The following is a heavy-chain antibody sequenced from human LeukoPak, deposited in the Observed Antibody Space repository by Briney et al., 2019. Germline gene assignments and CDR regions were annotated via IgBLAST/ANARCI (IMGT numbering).Heavy chain of an antibody. D-gene: IGHD1-26*01. CDR2: IYYSGST. J-gene: IGHJ3*02. CDR1: GGSISSYY. CDR3: ARGRYSGSYYFPLHAFDI. V-gene: IGHV4-59*12. Sequence: TASETLSLTCTVSGGSISSYYWSWIRQPPGKGLEWIGYIYYSGSTNYNPSLKSRVTISVDTSKNQFSLKLSSVTAADTAVYYCARGRYSGSYYFPLHAFDIWGQGTMVTVSS.